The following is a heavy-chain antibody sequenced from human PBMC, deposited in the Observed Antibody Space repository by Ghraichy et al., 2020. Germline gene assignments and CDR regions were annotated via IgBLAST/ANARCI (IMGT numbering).Heavy chain of an antibody. CDR1: GFNLRTYG. D-gene: IGHD3-10*01. CDR2: IWYDRSNE. CDR3: ARDSQRHACLGDSWRSQYFYMDV. V-gene: IGHV3-33*01. Sequence: GRSLRLSCTVSGFNLRTYGMHWVRQAPGKGLEWVANIWYDRSNEYYADSVKGRFTISRDNSKNTVYLQMNSLRVEDTAIYYCARDSQRHACLGDSWRSQYFYMDVWGKGTTVIVS. J-gene: IGHJ6*03.